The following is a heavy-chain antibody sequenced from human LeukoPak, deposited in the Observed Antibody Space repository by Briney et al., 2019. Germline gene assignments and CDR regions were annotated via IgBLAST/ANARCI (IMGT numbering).Heavy chain of an antibody. CDR2: IYYSGST. Sequence: SQTLSLTCTVSGGSISSGGYYWSWIRQHPGKGLEWIGYIYYSGSTYYNPSLKSRVTISVDTSKNQFSLKLSSVTAADTAVYYCARVGYSSSSYIDYWGQGTLVTVSS. J-gene: IGHJ4*02. D-gene: IGHD6-6*01. V-gene: IGHV4-31*03. CDR1: GGSISSGGYY. CDR3: ARVGYSSSSYIDY.